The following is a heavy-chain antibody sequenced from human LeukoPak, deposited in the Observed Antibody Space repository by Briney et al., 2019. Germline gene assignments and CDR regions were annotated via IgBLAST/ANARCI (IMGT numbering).Heavy chain of an antibody. D-gene: IGHD6-19*01. CDR2: ISGSGGST. Sequence: GGSLRLSCAASGFTFSSYAMSWVRQAPGKGLERVSAISGSGGSTYYADSVKGRFTISRDNPKNTLYLQMNSLRAEDTAVYYCAKDHGYSSFDYWGQGTLVTVSS. V-gene: IGHV3-23*01. CDR1: GFTFSSYA. CDR3: AKDHGYSSFDY. J-gene: IGHJ4*02.